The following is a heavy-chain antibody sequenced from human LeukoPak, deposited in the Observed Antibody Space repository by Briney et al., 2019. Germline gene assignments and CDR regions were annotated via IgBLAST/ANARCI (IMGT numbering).Heavy chain of an antibody. J-gene: IGHJ4*02. CDR2: IYTSGST. Sequence: SETLSLSCTVSGGSISSYSWNWIRQPAGKGLEWIGRIYTSGSTNYNPSLKSRVTMSVDTSKNQFSLKLSSVTAADTAIYYCARASSGSYYSFDYWGQGTLVTVSS. CDR1: GGSISSYS. V-gene: IGHV4-4*07. D-gene: IGHD3-22*01. CDR3: ARASSGSYYSFDY.